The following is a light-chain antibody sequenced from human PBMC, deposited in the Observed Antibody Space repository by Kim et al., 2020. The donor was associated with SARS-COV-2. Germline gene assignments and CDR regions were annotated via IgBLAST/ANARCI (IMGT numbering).Light chain of an antibody. V-gene: IGKV1-9*01. CDR1: QVISSY. J-gene: IGKJ4*02. CDR2: AAS. CDR3: QQVSSLPAT. Sequence: SASVGDRVTITFRASQVISSYLAWYQQKPGQAPRLLIYAASTLQRGVPSRFSGSGSGTEFTLTVSSLQPEDFATYFCQQVSSLPATFGGGTKLEIK.